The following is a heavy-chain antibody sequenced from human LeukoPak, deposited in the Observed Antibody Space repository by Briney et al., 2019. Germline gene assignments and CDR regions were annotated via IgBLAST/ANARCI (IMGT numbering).Heavy chain of an antibody. CDR2: ISYDVSYQ. Sequence: GGSLRLSCAASGFXFSSYGMHWVRQAPGKGLEWVALISYDVSYQYYTDSVKGRLTISRDNSKNTLFLQMNSLRAEDTAVYYCAKDKGAAAGTIDYWGQGTLVTVSS. CDR1: GFXFSSYG. D-gene: IGHD6-13*01. V-gene: IGHV3-30*18. CDR3: AKDKGAAAGTIDY. J-gene: IGHJ4*02.